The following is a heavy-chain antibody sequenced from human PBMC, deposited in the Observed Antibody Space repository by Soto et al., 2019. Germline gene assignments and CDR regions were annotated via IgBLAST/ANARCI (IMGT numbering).Heavy chain of an antibody. CDR3: ARRNSGIAAAGYDY. J-gene: IGHJ4*02. CDR2: INHSGST. D-gene: IGHD6-13*01. V-gene: IGHV4-34*01. Sequence: QVQLQQWGAGLLKPSETLSLTCAVYGGSFSGYYGSWIRQPPGKGLEWIGEINHSGSTNYNPSLKSRVTISVDTSKNQCSLKLSSVTAADTAVYYCARRNSGIAAAGYDYWGQGTLVTVSS. CDR1: GGSFSGYY.